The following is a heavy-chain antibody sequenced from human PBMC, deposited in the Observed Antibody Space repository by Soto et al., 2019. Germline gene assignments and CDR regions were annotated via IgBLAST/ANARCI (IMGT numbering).Heavy chain of an antibody. V-gene: IGHV3-23*01. CDR2: IIGSGAIT. D-gene: IGHD2-21*02. CDR3: AKDARDTGGNSGIDY. J-gene: IGHJ4*02. Sequence: LRLCGVAAEFTFHSYARSLVRQAPGMGLEWVSSIIGSGAITYYADSVKGRFTISRDNSKSTLYLQMNSLRVEDTALYYCAKDARDTGGNSGIDYWGQGTLVTVSS. CDR1: EFTFHSYA.